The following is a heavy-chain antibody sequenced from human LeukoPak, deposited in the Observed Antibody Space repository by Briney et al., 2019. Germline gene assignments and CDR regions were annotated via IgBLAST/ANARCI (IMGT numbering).Heavy chain of an antibody. V-gene: IGHV4-38-2*02. CDR2: IYHSGST. CDR3: ARNSHIAAAGIPAY. CDR1: GYSISSGYY. D-gene: IGHD6-13*01. J-gene: IGHJ4*02. Sequence: PSETLSLTCTVSGYSISSGYYWGWIRQPPGKGLEWIGSIYHSGSTYYNPSLKNRVTISVDTSKNQFSLKLSSVTAADTAVYYCARNSHIAAAGIPAYWGQGTLVTVSS.